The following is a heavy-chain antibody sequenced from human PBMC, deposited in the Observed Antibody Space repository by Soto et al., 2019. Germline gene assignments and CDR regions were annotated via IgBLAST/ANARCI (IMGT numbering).Heavy chain of an antibody. CDR2: MNPSSGHA. J-gene: IGHJ4*02. V-gene: IGHV1-8*01. Sequence: QVQLVQSGAEVKKPGASVKVSCKASGYTFSSYDINWVRQATGQGLEWMGWMNPSSGHAGYAQKFQGRVTMTRDTAISTAYMELSSLKSEDTAVYFCARGRGVKLVQGWGQGTLVTVSS. CDR3: ARGRGVKLVQG. CDR1: GYTFSSYD. D-gene: IGHD3-10*01.